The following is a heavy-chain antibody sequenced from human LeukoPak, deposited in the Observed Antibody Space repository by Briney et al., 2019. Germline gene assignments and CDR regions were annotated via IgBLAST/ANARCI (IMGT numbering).Heavy chain of an antibody. D-gene: IGHD4-23*01. V-gene: IGHV3-48*03. CDR3: TKVFYGGNSRDGFDI. J-gene: IGHJ3*02. CDR1: GFTFSSYA. Sequence: PGGSLRLSCAASGFTFSSYAMNWVRQAPGEGLEWVSYIGSGGTTIYYADSVKGRFTISRDNAKNSLYLQMNSLRAEDTAVYYCTKVFYGGNSRDGFDIWGQGTMVTVSS. CDR2: IGSGGTTI.